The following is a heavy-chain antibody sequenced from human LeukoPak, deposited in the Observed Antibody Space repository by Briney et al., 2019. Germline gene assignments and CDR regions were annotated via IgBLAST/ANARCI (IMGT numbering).Heavy chain of an antibody. J-gene: IGHJ4*02. D-gene: IGHD6-19*01. CDR2: ISHKGTT. CDR3: AGHYGYSSIY. V-gene: IGHV4-4*02. Sequence: KSSETLSLTCAVSGASISSTNWWTWVRQPPGKGLEWIGEISHKGTTNCNPSLRSRVTISLDKSKNQFSLNLSSVTAADTAVYYCAGHYGYSSIYWGQGTLATVSS. CDR1: GASISSTNW.